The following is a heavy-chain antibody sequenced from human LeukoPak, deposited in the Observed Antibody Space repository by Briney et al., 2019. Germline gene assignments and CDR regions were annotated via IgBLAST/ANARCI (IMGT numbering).Heavy chain of an antibody. CDR2: INTDGSST. V-gene: IGHV3-74*01. Sequence: GGSLRLSCAASGVTFSSYWMHWVRQAPGKGLVWDSRINTDGSSTGYADSVKGRFTISRDNAKSTLYLQMNSLRAEDTAVYYCASAPGGSHYYYYYMDVWGKGTTVTVTS. CDR1: GVTFSSYW. D-gene: IGHD2-15*01. CDR3: ASAPGGSHYYYYYMDV. J-gene: IGHJ6*03.